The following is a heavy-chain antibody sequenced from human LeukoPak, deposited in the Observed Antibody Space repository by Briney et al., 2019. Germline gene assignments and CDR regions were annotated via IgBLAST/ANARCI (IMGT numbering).Heavy chain of an antibody. CDR1: GYTFSSYA. Sequence: GASVKVSCKASGYTFSSYAMNWVRQAPGQGLEWMGWINTNTGNPTYAQGFTGRFVFSLDTSVSTVYLQISSLKAEDTAVYYCARDLRGNDYVWGSYPLLDPWGQGTLVTVSS. J-gene: IGHJ5*02. D-gene: IGHD3-16*02. CDR3: ARDLRGNDYVWGSYPLLDP. V-gene: IGHV7-4-1*02. CDR2: INTNTGNP.